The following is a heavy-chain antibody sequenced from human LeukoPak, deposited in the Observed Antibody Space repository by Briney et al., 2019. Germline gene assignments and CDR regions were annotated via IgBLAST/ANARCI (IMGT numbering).Heavy chain of an antibody. CDR2: IYTSGST. V-gene: IGHV4-4*07. J-gene: IGHJ6*03. CDR1: GGSISSYY. D-gene: IGHD6-19*01. Sequence: SETLSLTCTVSGGSISSYYWSWIRQPAGKGLEWIGRIYTSGSTNYHPSLKSRVTMSVDTSKSQFSLKLSSVTAADTAVYYCARELYPGSVGIAVAGKEVGYHYMDVWGKGTMVTVSS. CDR3: ARELYPGSVGIAVAGKEVGYHYMDV.